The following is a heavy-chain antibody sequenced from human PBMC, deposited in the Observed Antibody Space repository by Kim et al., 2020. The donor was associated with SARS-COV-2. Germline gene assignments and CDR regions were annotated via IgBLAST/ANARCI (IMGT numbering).Heavy chain of an antibody. Sequence: AGSVEGRLTISRDNSKNTLYLQMNSLRAEDTAVYYCAKVPMVRGVIYFDYWGQGTLVTVSS. D-gene: IGHD3-10*01. V-gene: IGHV3-23*01. CDR3: AKVPMVRGVIYFDY. J-gene: IGHJ4*02.